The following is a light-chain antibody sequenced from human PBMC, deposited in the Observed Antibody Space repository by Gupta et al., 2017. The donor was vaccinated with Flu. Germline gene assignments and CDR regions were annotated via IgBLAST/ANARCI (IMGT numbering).Light chain of an antibody. V-gene: IGKV1-5*03. CDR2: KAS. J-gene: IGKJ1*01. CDR1: QSVGSH. Sequence: GERATITCRASQSVGSHLTWYQQKPGKAPTMLSYKASTLENGVPSRFSASGSGTEFTLTISSLQPDDVETYYCQPNNSYWSFGQGTKVEIK. CDR3: QPNNSYWS.